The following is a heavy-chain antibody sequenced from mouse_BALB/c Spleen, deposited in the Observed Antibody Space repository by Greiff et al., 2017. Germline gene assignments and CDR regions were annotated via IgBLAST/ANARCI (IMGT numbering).Heavy chain of an antibody. Sequence: EVKVVESGGGLVKPGGSLKLSCAASGFTFSSYAMSWVRQTPEKRLEWVASISSGGSTYYPDSVKGRFTISRDNARNILYLQMSSLRSEDTAMYYCARGGDGYYEVDYWGQGTTLTVSS. V-gene: IGHV5-6-5*01. CDR3: ARGGDGYYEVDY. CDR2: ISSGGST. CDR1: GFTFSSYA. D-gene: IGHD2-3*01. J-gene: IGHJ2*01.